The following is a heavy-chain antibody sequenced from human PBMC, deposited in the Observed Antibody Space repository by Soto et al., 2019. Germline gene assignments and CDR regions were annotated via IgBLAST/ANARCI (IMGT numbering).Heavy chain of an antibody. CDR1: GGSISSSSYY. V-gene: IGHV4-39*01. J-gene: IGHJ5*02. CDR2: IYYSGST. CDR3: AREYYDILTGYYGGSWFDP. Sequence: SETLSLTCTVSGGSISSSSYYWGGIRQPPGKGLEWIGSIYYSGSTYYNPSLKSRVTISVDTSKNQFSLKLSSVTAADTAVYYCAREYYDILTGYYGGSWFDPWGQGTLVTVSS. D-gene: IGHD3-9*01.